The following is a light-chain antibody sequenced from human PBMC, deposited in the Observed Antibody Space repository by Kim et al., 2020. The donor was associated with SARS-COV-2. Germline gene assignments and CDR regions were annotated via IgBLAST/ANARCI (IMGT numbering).Light chain of an antibody. CDR1: TGNRSDA. CDR2: TNSDGTH. Sequence: SVTVTRTPGTGNRSDASAQLPHQLEQRPRHFIKTNSDGTHIKRDGTPARFSGSRLGDEPYLTLSSAQSEDEADYYCQTCDSGIEVFGGGTQLTVL. CDR3: QTCDSGIEV. V-gene: IGLV4-69*01. J-gene: IGLJ3*02.